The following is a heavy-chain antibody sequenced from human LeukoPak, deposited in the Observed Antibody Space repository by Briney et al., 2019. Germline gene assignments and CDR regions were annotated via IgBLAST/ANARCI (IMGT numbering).Heavy chain of an antibody. CDR1: GYTFTSYY. CDR2: INPSGGST. J-gene: IGHJ5*02. V-gene: IGHV1-46*01. D-gene: IGHD3-3*01. Sequence: ASVKVSCKASGYTFTSYYMHWVRQAPGQGLERMGIINPSGGSTSYAQKFQGRVTMTRDTSTSTVYMELSSLRSEDTAVYYCARGAQNVLRFLEWLSRFDPWGQGTLVTISS. CDR3: ARGAQNVLRFLEWLSRFDP.